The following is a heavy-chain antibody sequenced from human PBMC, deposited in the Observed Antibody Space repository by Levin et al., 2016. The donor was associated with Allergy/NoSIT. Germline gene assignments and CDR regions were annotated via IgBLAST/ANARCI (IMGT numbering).Heavy chain of an antibody. V-gene: IGHV4-31*03. CDR1: GGSISSGGYY. CDR3: ARDLVVARVHGVSVGWFDP. CDR2: IYYSGST. J-gene: IGHJ5*02. Sequence: SETLSLTCTVSGGSISSGGYYWSWIRQHPGKGLEWIGYIYYSGSTYYNPSLKSRVTISVDTSKNQFSLKLSSVTAADTAVYYCARDLVVARVHGVSVGWFDPWGQGTLVTVSS. D-gene: IGHD2-8*02.